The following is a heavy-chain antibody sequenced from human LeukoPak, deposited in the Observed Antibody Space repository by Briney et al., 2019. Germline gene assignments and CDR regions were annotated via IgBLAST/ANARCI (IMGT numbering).Heavy chain of an antibody. CDR1: GGSISSYY. D-gene: IGHD1-26*01. V-gene: IGHV4-59*01. CDR3: ARDSLVGATYFDY. J-gene: IGHJ4*02. CDR2: IYYSGST. Sequence: SETLSLTRTVSGGSISSYYWSWIRQPPGKGLEWIGYIYYSGSTNYNPSLKSRVTISVDTSKNQFSLKLSSVTAADTAVYYCARDSLVGATYFDYWGQGTLVTVSS.